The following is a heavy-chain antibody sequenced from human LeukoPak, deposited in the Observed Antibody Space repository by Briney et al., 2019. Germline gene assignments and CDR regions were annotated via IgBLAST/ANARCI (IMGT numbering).Heavy chain of an antibody. Sequence: ASVKVSCKASGYTFTDYYLHWVRQAPGQGFEWMGWINPNSGDTNYAQKFQGRVTMARDTSISTAHMEMSRLRSDDTAVYYCARANFLYCSSTTCLFDYWGQGTLVTVSS. D-gene: IGHD2-2*01. CDR2: INPNSGDT. V-gene: IGHV1-2*02. CDR1: GYTFTDYY. J-gene: IGHJ4*02. CDR3: ARANFLYCSSTTCLFDY.